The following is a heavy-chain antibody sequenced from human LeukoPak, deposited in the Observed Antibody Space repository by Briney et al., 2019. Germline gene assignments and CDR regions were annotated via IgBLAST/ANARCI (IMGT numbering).Heavy chain of an antibody. CDR2: ISGSGGST. CDR1: GLTFSSYA. J-gene: IGHJ2*01. D-gene: IGHD6-13*01. Sequence: GGSLRLSCAASGLTFSSYAMSWVRQAPGKGLEWVSAISGSGGSTYYADSVKGRFTISRDNSKNTLYLQMNSLRAEDTAVYYCAKDRRQQLVLWYFDLWGRGTLVTVSS. V-gene: IGHV3-23*01. CDR3: AKDRRQQLVLWYFDL.